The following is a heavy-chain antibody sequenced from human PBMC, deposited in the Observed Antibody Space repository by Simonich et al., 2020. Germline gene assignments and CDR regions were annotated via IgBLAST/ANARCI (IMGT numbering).Heavy chain of an antibody. D-gene: IGHD7-27*01. V-gene: IGHV3-30*07. CDR2: ISYDGSNK. Sequence: QVQLVESGGGVVQPGRSLRLSCAASGFTFSCYAMHWVRQAPGKGLEGVGVISYDGSNKYYADSVKGRFTISRDNSKNTLYLQMNSLRPEDTAVYYCARDRNWGWFDPWGQGTLVTVSS. CDR3: ARDRNWGWFDP. J-gene: IGHJ5*02. CDR1: GFTFSCYA.